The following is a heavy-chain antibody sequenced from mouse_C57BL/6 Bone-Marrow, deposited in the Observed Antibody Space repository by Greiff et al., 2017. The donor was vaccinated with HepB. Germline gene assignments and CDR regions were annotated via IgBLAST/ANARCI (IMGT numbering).Heavy chain of an antibody. D-gene: IGHD2-12*01. Sequence: VQLQQPGAELVRPGTSVKLSCKASGYTFTSYWVHWVKQRPGQGLEWIGVIDPSDSYTNYNQKFKGKATLTVDTSSSTAYMQLSSLTSEDSAVYYCARPYTWFAYWGQGTLVTVSA. V-gene: IGHV1-59*01. J-gene: IGHJ3*01. CDR2: IDPSDSYT. CDR3: ARPYTWFAY. CDR1: GYTFTSYW.